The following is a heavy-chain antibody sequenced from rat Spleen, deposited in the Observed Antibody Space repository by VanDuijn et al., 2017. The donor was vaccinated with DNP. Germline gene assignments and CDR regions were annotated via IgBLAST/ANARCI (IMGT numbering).Heavy chain of an antibody. CDR1: GFSLTNYA. Sequence: QVQLKESGPGLVQPSQTLSLTCTVSGFSLTNYAVGWVRQPPGKGLEWIAAISSGGSTYYNSVFKSRLSISRDTSKSQVFLKMNSLQTEDTAIYFCSRDRDSTGIRTWYFDFWGPGTMVTVSS. V-gene: IGHV2S12*01. J-gene: IGHJ1*01. CDR2: ISSGGST. D-gene: IGHD1-4*01. CDR3: SRDRDSTGIRTWYFDF.